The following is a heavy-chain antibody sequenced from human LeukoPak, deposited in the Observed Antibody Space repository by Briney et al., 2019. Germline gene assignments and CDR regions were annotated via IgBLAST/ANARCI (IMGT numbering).Heavy chain of an antibody. D-gene: IGHD1-26*01. Sequence: GGSLRLSCAASGFTFSDYYMSWIRQAPGKGLEWVSYISSSGSTIYYADSVKGRFTISRDNAKNTLYLQMNSLRAEDTAVYYCARDSRVGAPFDYWGQGTLVTVSS. CDR2: ISSSGSTI. CDR1: GFTFSDYY. CDR3: ARDSRVGAPFDY. V-gene: IGHV3-11*04. J-gene: IGHJ4*02.